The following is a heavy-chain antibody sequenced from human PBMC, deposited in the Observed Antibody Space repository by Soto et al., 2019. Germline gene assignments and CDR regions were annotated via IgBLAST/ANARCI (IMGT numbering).Heavy chain of an antibody. V-gene: IGHV3-30*18. CDR2: ISYAGGNK. D-gene: IGHD3-22*01. J-gene: IGHJ6*02. CDR3: AKDLVVLVTPYYARDV. Sequence: QVQLVESGGGVVKPGRSLRLSCAASGFTFSSYAMHCVRQAPGKGLEWVTAISYAGGNKYYPDSLKGRFTISRDNSKTTLYRQMNSLRAEDTAVYYCAKDLVVLVTPYYARDVWCQWTTVTVSS. CDR1: GFTFSSYA.